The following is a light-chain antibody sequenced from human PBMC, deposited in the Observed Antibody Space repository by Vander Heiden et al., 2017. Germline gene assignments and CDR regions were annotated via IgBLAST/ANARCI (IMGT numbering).Light chain of an antibody. CDR2: EVN. Sequence: QSALTQPPSVSGSPGQSVTISCTGASSDFDNYNRVSWYQQPPGAAPRLLIYEVNNRPSGVPDRFSGSKSGNTASLTISGLQAEDEADYYCSLKTGLRVFGSGTKVTVL. V-gene: IGLV2-18*01. CDR1: SSDFDNYNR. CDR3: SLKTGLRV. J-gene: IGLJ1*01.